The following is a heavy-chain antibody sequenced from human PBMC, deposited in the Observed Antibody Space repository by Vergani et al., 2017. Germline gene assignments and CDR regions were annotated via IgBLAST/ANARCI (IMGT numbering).Heavy chain of an antibody. CDR2: IWYDGSNK. Sequence: VQLLESGGGLVQPGRSLRLSCAASGFTFSSYGMHWVRQAPGKGLEWVAVIWYDGSNKYYADSVKGRFTISRDNSKNTLYLQMNSLRSEDTAVYYCAAGDGYNYYYYGMDVWGQGTTVTVSS. CDR1: GFTFSSYG. D-gene: IGHD5-24*01. CDR3: AAGDGYNYYYYGMDV. V-gene: IGHV3-33*01. J-gene: IGHJ6*02.